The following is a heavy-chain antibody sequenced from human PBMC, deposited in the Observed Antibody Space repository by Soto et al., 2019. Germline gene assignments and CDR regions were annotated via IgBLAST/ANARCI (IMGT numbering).Heavy chain of an antibody. V-gene: IGHV4-31*03. Sequence: SETLSLTCTVSGGSISSGGYYWSWIRQHPGKGLEWIGYIYYSGSTYYNPSLKSRVTISVDTSKNQFSLKLSSVTAADTTVYYCARGVDTAMVGPNWFDPWGQGTLVTVSS. D-gene: IGHD5-18*01. CDR2: IYYSGST. J-gene: IGHJ5*02. CDR1: GGSISSGGYY. CDR3: ARGVDTAMVGPNWFDP.